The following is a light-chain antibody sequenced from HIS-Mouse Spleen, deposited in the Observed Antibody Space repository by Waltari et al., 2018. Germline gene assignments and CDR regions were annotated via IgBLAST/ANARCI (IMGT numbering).Light chain of an antibody. V-gene: IGLV2-11*01. CDR3: CSYAGSYTYV. Sequence: QSALTQPRSVSGSPGQSVTISCTGTSRDCGGYNYVSGYQPHPGKAPKLMIYDVSKRPSGVPDRFSGSKSGNTASLTISGLQAEDEADYYCCSYAGSYTYVFGTGTKVTVL. CDR1: SRDCGGYNY. CDR2: DVS. J-gene: IGLJ1*01.